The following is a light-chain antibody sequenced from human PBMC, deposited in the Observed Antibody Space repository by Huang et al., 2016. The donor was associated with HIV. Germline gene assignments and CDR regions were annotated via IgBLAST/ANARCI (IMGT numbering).Light chain of an antibody. Sequence: EIVLTQSPGTLSLSPGGRATLSCRASQSISGTYLAWYQQNPGHAPRLLIYGKGIRATGVPDRFSGSGSATGFTLTISRLEPEDFAVYYCQQYGTSPPFLTFGGGTKEEIK. CDR1: QSISGTY. CDR3: QQYGTSPPFLT. J-gene: IGKJ4*01. V-gene: IGKV3-20*01. CDR2: GKG.